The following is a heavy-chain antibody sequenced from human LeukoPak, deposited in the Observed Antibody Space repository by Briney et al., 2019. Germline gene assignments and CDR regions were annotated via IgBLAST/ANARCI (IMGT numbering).Heavy chain of an antibody. CDR1: GFTVSEKY. V-gene: IGHV3-53*01. D-gene: IGHD3-10*01. CDR2: IYSGGST. Sequence: PGGSLRLSCVASGFTVSEKYMTWVRQAPGKGLEWVSSIYSGGSTYYADSVKGRFTISRDNSKNTLYLQMNSLRAEDTAVYYCAREGKGGAFDIWGQGTMVTVSS. J-gene: IGHJ3*02. CDR3: AREGKGGAFDI.